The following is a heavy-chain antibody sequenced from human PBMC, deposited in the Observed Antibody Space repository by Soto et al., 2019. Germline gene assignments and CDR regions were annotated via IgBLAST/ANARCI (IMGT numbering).Heavy chain of an antibody. J-gene: IGHJ4*02. D-gene: IGHD2-2*01. Sequence: GGSLRLSCAASGFTVSSYAMSWVRQAPGKGLEWVSAISGSGGSTYYADSVKGRFTISRDNSKNTLYLQMNSLRAEDTAVYYCAKFFVVVPAAMRGVYYFDYWGQGTLVTVSS. V-gene: IGHV3-23*01. CDR1: GFTVSSYA. CDR2: ISGSGGST. CDR3: AKFFVVVPAAMRGVYYFDY.